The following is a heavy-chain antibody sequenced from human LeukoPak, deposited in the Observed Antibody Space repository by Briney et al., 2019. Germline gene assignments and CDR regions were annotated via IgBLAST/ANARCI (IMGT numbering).Heavy chain of an antibody. V-gene: IGHV3-48*03. CDR1: GFTFSSYE. Sequence: GGSLRLSCAASGFTFSSYETNWVRQAPGKGLEWVSYISSSGSTIYYADSVKGRFTISRDNAKNSLYLQMNSLRAEDTAVYYCARSGWSRAFDIWGQGTMVTVSS. CDR2: ISSSGSTI. CDR3: ARSGWSRAFDI. D-gene: IGHD2-15*01. J-gene: IGHJ3*02.